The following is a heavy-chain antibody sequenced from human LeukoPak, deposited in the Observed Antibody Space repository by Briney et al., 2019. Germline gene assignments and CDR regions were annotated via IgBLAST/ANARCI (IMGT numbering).Heavy chain of an antibody. CDR2: INHSGST. D-gene: IGHD3-3*01. Sequence: PSETLSLTCAVYGGSFSGYYWSWIRQPPGKGLEWIGEINHSGSTNYNPSLKSRVTISVDTSKNQFSLKLSSVTAADTAVYYCARGVRYDFWSGYQKNWFDPWGQGTLVTVSS. V-gene: IGHV4-34*01. CDR3: ARGVRYDFWSGYQKNWFDP. J-gene: IGHJ5*02. CDR1: GGSFSGYY.